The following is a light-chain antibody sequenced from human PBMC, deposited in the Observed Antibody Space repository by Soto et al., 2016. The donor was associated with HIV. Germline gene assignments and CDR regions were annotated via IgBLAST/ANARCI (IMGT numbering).Light chain of an antibody. V-gene: IGKV1-5*03. Sequence: DIQMTQSPSTLSASLGDRVTITCRASQSVSVWLAWYQQKPGKAPKLLIFKTSTLEIGVPSRFSGSGSGSGTDFTLTLSSLQPDDIGTYYCQQYNSVPWTFGQG. CDR2: KTS. CDR3: QQYNSVPWT. J-gene: IGKJ1*01. CDR1: QSVSVW.